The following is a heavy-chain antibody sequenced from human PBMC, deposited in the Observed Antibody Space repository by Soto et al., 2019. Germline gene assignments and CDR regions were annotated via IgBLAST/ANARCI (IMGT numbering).Heavy chain of an antibody. CDR3: ARRVGTTRKHNWFDP. V-gene: IGHV4-39*01. D-gene: IGHD1-1*01. J-gene: IGHJ5*02. CDR1: GGSISSSSYY. Sequence: QLQLQESGPGLVKPSETLSLTCTVSGGSISSSSYYWGWIRQPPGKGLEWIGSIYYSGSTYYNPSLKSRVTISVDTSKNQFSLKLSSVTAADTAVYYCARRVGTTRKHNWFDPWGQGTLVTVSS. CDR2: IYYSGST.